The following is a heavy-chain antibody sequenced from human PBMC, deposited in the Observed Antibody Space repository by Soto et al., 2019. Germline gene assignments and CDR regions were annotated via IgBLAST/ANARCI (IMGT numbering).Heavy chain of an antibody. Sequence: QVQLQESGPGLVKPSETLSLTCTVSGGSISSYYWSWIRQPPGKGLGWIGYIYYSGSTNYNPSLKSRVTISVDTPKNQCSLRVSSVTAADTGVYYCARPWGTSFDFGGQGTLVTVSS. D-gene: IGHD7-27*01. CDR3: ARPWGTSFDF. CDR2: IYYSGST. J-gene: IGHJ4*02. V-gene: IGHV4-59*01. CDR1: GGSISSYY.